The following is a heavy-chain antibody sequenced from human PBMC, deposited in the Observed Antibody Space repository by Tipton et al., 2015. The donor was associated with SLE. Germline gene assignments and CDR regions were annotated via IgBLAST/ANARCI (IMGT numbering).Heavy chain of an antibody. CDR2: ISHSGST. J-gene: IGHJ4*01. CDR3: ARGQGYPYFDY. CDR1: GGSISSGGYY. V-gene: IGHV4-31*02. Sequence: LRLSCTVSGGSISSGGYYWTWIRQHPGKGLEWIGYISHSGSTKYNPSLKSRVIISDNTSKNQFSLNLSSVTAADTAVYYCARGQGYPYFDYWGRGILVTVSS. D-gene: IGHD5-12*01.